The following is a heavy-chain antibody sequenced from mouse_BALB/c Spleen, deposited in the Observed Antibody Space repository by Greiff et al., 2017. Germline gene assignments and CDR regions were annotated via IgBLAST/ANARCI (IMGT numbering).Heavy chain of an antibody. J-gene: IGHJ1*01. D-gene: IGHD2-1*01. CDR2: ISSGSSTI. CDR3: ARWGGYGNWYFDV. CDR1: GFTFSSFG. V-gene: IGHV5-17*02. Sequence: EVKLVESGGGLVQPGGSRKLSCAASGFTFSSFGMHWVRQAPEKGLEWVAYISSGSSTIYYADTVKGRFTISRDNPKNTLFLQMTSLRSEDTAMYYCARWGGYGNWYFDVWGAGTTVTVSS.